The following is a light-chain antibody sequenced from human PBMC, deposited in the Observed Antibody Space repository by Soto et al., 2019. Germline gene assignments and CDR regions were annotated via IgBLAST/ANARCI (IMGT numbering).Light chain of an antibody. J-gene: IGLJ3*02. CDR3: SSYAGSNNVV. Sequence: QSVLTQPRSASGSPGQSVPISCTGTSSDIGGYDYVSWYQQHPGKAPKLIIYEVNKRPSGVPDRLAGSKSGNTPSLTVSGPQAEDEADYYCSSYAGSNNVVFTGGTKNTLL. CDR1: SSDIGGYDY. V-gene: IGLV2-8*01. CDR2: EVN.